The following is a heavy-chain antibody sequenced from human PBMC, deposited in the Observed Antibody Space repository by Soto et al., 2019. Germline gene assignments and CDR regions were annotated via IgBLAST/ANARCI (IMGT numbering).Heavy chain of an antibody. J-gene: IGHJ4*02. V-gene: IGHV1-18*01. CDR2: ISAYDGNT. CDR1: GYTFTSYF. Sequence: QVQLVQSGAEVKKPGASVKVSCKASGYTFTSYFISWVRQAPGQGLEWMGRISAYDGNTNYVPKLQGRVTMTTDTSTSTAYTELRSLTSDDTAVYYCARDLPPSDYWGQGTLVTVSS. CDR3: ARDLPPSDY.